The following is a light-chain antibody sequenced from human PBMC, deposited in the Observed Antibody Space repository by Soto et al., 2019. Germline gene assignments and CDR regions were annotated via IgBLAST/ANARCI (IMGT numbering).Light chain of an antibody. J-gene: IGKJ4*01. CDR2: DAS. CDR1: QSVSSY. Sequence: EIVLTQSPATLSLSPGQSATLSCRASQSVSSYLAWYQQKPGQAPRLLIYDASSRATGISGRFSGSGSGTDFILTISSLEPEDFAVYYCQQRINWPLTFGGGTRVDI. CDR3: QQRINWPLT. V-gene: IGKV3-11*01.